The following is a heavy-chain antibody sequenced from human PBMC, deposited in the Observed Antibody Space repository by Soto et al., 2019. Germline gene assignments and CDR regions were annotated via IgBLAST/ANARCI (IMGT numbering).Heavy chain of an antibody. V-gene: IGHV4-34*01. D-gene: IGHD3-9*01. CDR3: ARGRGYFDWLSARRLDY. CDR2: INHSGST. J-gene: IGHJ4*02. CDR1: GGSFSGYY. Sequence: PSETLSLTCAVYGGSFSGYYWSWIRQPPGKGLEWIGEINHSGSTNYNPSLKSRVTISVDTSKNQFSLKLSSVTAADTAVYYCARGRGYFDWLSARRLDYWGQGTLVTVSS.